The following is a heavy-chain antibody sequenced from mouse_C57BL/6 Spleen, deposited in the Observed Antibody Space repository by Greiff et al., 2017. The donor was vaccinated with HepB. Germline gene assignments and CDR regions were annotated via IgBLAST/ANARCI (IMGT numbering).Heavy chain of an antibody. J-gene: IGHJ4*01. D-gene: IGHD3-2*02. Sequence: EVKLMESGPELVKPGASVKISCKASGYSFTDYNMNWVKQSNGKSLEWIGVINPNYGTTSYNQKFKGKATLTVDQSSSTAYMQLNSLTSEDSAVYYCARSQTAQATRDYYAMDYWGQGTSVTVSS. CDR1: GYSFTDYN. V-gene: IGHV1-39*01. CDR2: INPNYGTT. CDR3: ARSQTAQATRDYYAMDY.